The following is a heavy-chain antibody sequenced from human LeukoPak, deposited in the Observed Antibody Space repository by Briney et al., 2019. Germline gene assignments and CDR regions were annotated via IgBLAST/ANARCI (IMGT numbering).Heavy chain of an antibody. Sequence: SETLSLTCAVYGGSFSGYYWSWIRQPPGKGLEWIGEINHSGSTNYNPSLKSRITISVDTSKNQFSLKLSSVTAADTAVYYCARRYYYNLGSFPFDFWGQGTLVTVSS. J-gene: IGHJ4*02. CDR2: INHSGST. V-gene: IGHV4-34*01. D-gene: IGHD3-10*01. CDR1: GGSFSGYY. CDR3: ARRYYYNLGSFPFDF.